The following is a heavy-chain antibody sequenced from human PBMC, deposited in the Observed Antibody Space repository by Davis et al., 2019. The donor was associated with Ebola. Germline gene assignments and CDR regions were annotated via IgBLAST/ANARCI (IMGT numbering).Heavy chain of an antibody. V-gene: IGHV3-53*01. D-gene: IGHD2-21*02. CDR1: GFTVSSNY. J-gene: IGHJ4*02. CDR2: IYSGGST. CDR3: AKGKVHGGGFDCCQLDY. Sequence: GESLKISCAASGFTVSSNYLSWVRQAPGKGLERVSIIYSGGSTYYADTVKGRVTISRDNSKNTLYLQMNSLRVEDTAMYYCAKGKVHGGGFDCCQLDYWGQGTLVTVSS.